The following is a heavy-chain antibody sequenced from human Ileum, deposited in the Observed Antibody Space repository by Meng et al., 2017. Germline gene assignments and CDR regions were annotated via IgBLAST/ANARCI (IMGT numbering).Heavy chain of an antibody. Sequence: GESLKISCAASGLTLSSYAMSWVRQAPGKGLEWVSGIGGSGATTYYADSVKGRFTTSRDNSKNTLFLQMNSLIAEDTAVYYCATSTYSSSWYYFGYWGQGTLVTVSS. J-gene: IGHJ4*02. D-gene: IGHD6-13*01. CDR1: GLTLSSYA. CDR3: ATSTYSSSWYYFGY. CDR2: IGGSGATT. V-gene: IGHV3-23*01.